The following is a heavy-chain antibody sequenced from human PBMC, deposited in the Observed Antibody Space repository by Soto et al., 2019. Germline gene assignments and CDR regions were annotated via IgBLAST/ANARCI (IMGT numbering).Heavy chain of an antibody. CDR3: AKFKAGTYEKYHFDY. CDR1: GFTFSGYA. Sequence: EVQLLESGGGLVQPWGSLRLSCAASGFTFSGYAMSWVRQASGKGLEWVAGITDDGVGTYYADSVKGRFSISRDNSKKTLYLQMNGLRAEDTALYYCAKFKAGTYEKYHFDYWGQGTLVTVSS. J-gene: IGHJ4*02. V-gene: IGHV3-23*01. D-gene: IGHD3-10*01. CDR2: ITDDGVGT.